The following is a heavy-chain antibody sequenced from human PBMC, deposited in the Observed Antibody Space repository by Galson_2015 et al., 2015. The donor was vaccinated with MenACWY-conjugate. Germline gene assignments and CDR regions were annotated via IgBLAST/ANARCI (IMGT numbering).Heavy chain of an antibody. CDR2: LHYSGTT. CDR3: ARGRVPYWVVVPAATNWFDP. Sequence: LSLTCTVSGASITSSPYYWAWIRQAPGKGLEWIGSLHYSGTTYYSLSLKNRLTISVDTSKNQFSLNLTSVTAADTAVYYCARGRVPYWVVVPAATNWFDPWGQGTLVTVSS. D-gene: IGHD2-2*01. J-gene: IGHJ5*02. V-gene: IGHV4-39*07. CDR1: GASITSSPYY.